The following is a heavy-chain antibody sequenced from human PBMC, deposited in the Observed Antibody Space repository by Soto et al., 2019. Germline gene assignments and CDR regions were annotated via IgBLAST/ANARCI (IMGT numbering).Heavy chain of an antibody. V-gene: IGHV3-30*18. Sequence: VQLVEAGGGVVQPGRSLRLSCAASGFTFSDYAMHWVRQAPGKGLECVAVVSHDGRNTHYADSVKGRFTISRVSSKNPVCLEITSLSAEDTAVYYCAKGGRQWLVTSDFNYWGQGALVTVSS. CDR1: GFTFSDYA. CDR3: AKGGRQWLVTSDFNY. CDR2: VSHDGRNT. D-gene: IGHD6-19*01. J-gene: IGHJ4*02.